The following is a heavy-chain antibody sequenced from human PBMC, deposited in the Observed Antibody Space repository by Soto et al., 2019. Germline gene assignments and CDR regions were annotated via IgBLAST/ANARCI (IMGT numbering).Heavy chain of an antibody. D-gene: IGHD3-9*01. CDR1: GGSISSYY. Sequence: KPSETLSLACTVSGGSISSYYWSWIRQPPGKGLEWIGYIYYSGSTNYNPSLKSRVTISVDTSKNQFSLKLSSVTAADTAVYYCARVPGVTYYDILTGREDWFDPWGQGTLVTVSS. CDR3: ARVPGVTYYDILTGREDWFDP. J-gene: IGHJ5*02. CDR2: IYYSGST. V-gene: IGHV4-59*01.